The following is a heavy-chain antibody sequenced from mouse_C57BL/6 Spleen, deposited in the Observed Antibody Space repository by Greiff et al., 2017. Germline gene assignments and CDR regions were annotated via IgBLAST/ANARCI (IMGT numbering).Heavy chain of an antibody. CDR2: IDPSDSYT. CDR1: GYTFTSYW. Sequence: QVQLQQPGAELVMPGASVKLSCTASGYTFTSYWMHWVKQRPGQGLEWIGEIDPSDSYTNYNQKFKGKSTLTVDKSSSTAYMQLSSLTSEDSAVYYCARGTGLYAMDYWGQGTSVTVSS. V-gene: IGHV1-69*01. CDR3: ARGTGLYAMDY. J-gene: IGHJ4*01. D-gene: IGHD3-3*01.